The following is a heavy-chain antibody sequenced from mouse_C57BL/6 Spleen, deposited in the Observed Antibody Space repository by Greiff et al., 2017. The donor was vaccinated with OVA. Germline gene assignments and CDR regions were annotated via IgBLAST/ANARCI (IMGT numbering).Heavy chain of an antibody. V-gene: IGHV1-18*01. D-gene: IGHD2-4*01. CDR1: GYTFTDYN. J-gene: IGHJ4*01. CDR3: ARGDYDDGGYAMDY. Sequence: EVQLQQSGPELVKPGASVKIPCKASGYTFTDYNMDWVKQSHGKSLEWIGDINPNNGGTIYNQKFKGKATLTVDKSSSTAYMELRSLTSEDTAVYYCARGDYDDGGYAMDYWGQGTSVTVSS. CDR2: INPNNGGT.